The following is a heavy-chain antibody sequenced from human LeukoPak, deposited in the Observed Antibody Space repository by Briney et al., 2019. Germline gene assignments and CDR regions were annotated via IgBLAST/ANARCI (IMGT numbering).Heavy chain of an antibody. CDR3: ARDRTVYCSSTSCYGGAFRY. J-gene: IGHJ4*02. CDR2: ISAYNGNT. D-gene: IGHD2-2*01. V-gene: IGHV1-18*01. CDR1: GYTFTSYG. Sequence: ASVKVSCKASGYTFTSYGISWVRQAPGQGLEWMGWISAYNGNTNYAQKLQGRVTMTTGTSTSTAYMELRSLRSDDTAVYYCARDRTVYCSSTSCYGGAFRYWGQGTLVTVSS.